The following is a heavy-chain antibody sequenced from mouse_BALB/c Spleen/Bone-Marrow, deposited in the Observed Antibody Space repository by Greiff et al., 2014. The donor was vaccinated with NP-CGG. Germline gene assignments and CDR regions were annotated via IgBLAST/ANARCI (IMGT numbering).Heavy chain of an antibody. CDR1: GYSFTNYY. CDR3: TRSNYRYWFFDV. Sequence: VQLVESGAELVKPGASVKLSCKASGYSFTNYYMYWVKQWPGQGLEWIGEINPSNGGTNFNEKFKSKATLTVDKSSSTAFMQLSSLTSEDDAVDYCTRSNYRYWFFDVWGAGTTVTVSS. CDR2: INPSNGGT. D-gene: IGHD2-1*01. J-gene: IGHJ1*01. V-gene: IGHV1S81*02.